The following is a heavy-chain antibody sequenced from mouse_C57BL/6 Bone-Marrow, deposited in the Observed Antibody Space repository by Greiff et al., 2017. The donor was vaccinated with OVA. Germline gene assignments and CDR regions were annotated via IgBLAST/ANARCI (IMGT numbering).Heavy chain of an antibody. Sequence: VQRVESGPGLVQPSQSLSITCTVSGFSLTSYGVHWVRQSPGKGLEWLGVIWSGGSTDYNAAFISRLSISTDKSKSQVCVNMHSLQAYDTAIYYCANDYSYAMDYWGQGTSVTVSS. CDR2: IWSGGST. V-gene: IGHV2-2*01. CDR3: ANDYSYAMDY. D-gene: IGHD2-4*01. CDR1: GFSLTSYG. J-gene: IGHJ4*01.